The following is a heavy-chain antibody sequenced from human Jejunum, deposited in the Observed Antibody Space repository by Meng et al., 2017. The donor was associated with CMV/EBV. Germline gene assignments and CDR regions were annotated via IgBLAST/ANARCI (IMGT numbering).Heavy chain of an antibody. V-gene: IGHV3-30*03. J-gene: IGHJ4*02. CDR2: ISYDGDNK. CDR1: GFTFRNYP. CDR3: AREDDYYNYFDY. Sequence: ASGFTFRNYPMHWVRQAPGKGLQWVAGISYDGDNKYHTDSVMGRFTISRDDSRNTLFLQMNGLRGDDTAIYYCAREDDYYNYFDYWGRGTQVTVSS. D-gene: IGHD5-24*01.